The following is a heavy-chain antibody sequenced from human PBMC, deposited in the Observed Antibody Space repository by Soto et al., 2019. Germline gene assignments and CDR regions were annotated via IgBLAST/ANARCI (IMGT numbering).Heavy chain of an antibody. CDR1: GFTFRSYA. J-gene: IGHJ4*02. V-gene: IGHV3-23*01. CDR2: ISGSGGST. Sequence: GGSMRLSCAASGFTFRSYAMPWVRQASGKGLDWVSAISGSGGSTYYADSVKGRFTISRDNSKNTLFLQMNSLKTEDTAVYYCTTDLGHSYVSYFDYWGQGTLVTVSS. D-gene: IGHD5-18*01. CDR3: TTDLGHSYVSYFDY.